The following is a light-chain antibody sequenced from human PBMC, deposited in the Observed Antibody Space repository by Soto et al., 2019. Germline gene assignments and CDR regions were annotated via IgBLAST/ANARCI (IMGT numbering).Light chain of an antibody. J-gene: IGKJ1*01. CDR1: QGVGSW. Sequence: DIQMTQSPSSVSAPVGDRVTITCRASQGVGSWLAWYQQKPGKAPKLLIFAASSLQSGVASRFSGSGSGTDFTLTSSSLQPEDVASYYCQQANSFPWTFGQGTKVEIK. CDR2: AAS. CDR3: QQANSFPWT. V-gene: IGKV1-12*01.